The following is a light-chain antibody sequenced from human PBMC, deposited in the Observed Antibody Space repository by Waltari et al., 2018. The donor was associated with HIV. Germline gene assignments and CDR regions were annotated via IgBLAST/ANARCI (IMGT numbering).Light chain of an antibody. CDR2: DVN. V-gene: IGLV2-14*03. CDR3: CSYTVNSTGV. CDR1: SGDIGTYKY. J-gene: IGLJ1*01. Sequence: QPASVSGSPGQSIAISCTGTSGDIGTYKYVSWYQQHTGKVPKLIIYDVNVRPSGVSDRFSGSKSGNTATLTISGLHSDDEADYYCCSYTVNSTGVFGAGTKITV.